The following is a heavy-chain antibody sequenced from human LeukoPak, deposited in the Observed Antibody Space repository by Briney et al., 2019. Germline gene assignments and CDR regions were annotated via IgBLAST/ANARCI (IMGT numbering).Heavy chain of an antibody. V-gene: IGHV3-23*01. CDR3: AKGLDFWSGYYLFDY. Sequence: GSLRLSCAASGFTFSSYAMSWVRQAPGKGLEWVSAISGSGGSTYYADSVKGRFTISRDNSKNTLYLQMNSLRAEDTAVYYCAKGLDFWSGYYLFDYWGQGTLVTVSS. D-gene: IGHD3-3*01. J-gene: IGHJ4*02. CDR2: ISGSGGST. CDR1: GFTFSSYA.